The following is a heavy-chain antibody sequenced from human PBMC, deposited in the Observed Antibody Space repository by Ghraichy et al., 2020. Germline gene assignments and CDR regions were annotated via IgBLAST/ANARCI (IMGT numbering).Heavy chain of an antibody. J-gene: IGHJ5*02. CDR1: GGSFSGYY. CDR2: INHSGST. D-gene: IGHD6-13*01. V-gene: IGHV4-34*01. Sequence: SETLSLTCAVYGGSFSGYYWSWIRQPPGKGLEWIGEINHSGSTNYNPSLKSRVTISVDTSKNQFSLKLSSVTAADTAVYYCARAGRGSSWYPRVEGNWFDPWGQGTLVTVSS. CDR3: ARAGRGSSWYPRVEGNWFDP.